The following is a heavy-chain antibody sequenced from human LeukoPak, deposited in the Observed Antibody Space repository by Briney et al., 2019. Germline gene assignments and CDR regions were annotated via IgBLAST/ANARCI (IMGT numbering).Heavy chain of an antibody. CDR1: GGSFIGYY. D-gene: IGHD2-15*01. Sequence: SETMSLTCAVYGGSFIGYYWSWVRQPPGKGLECIGEINHSGSNNYNPSLKSRVTISVDTSKNQFSLRLTSVTAADTAVYYCARVRDCSGCSCYRNYFDYWGQGTLVTVSS. V-gene: IGHV4-34*01. CDR3: ARVRDCSGCSCYRNYFDY. J-gene: IGHJ4*02. CDR2: INHSGSN.